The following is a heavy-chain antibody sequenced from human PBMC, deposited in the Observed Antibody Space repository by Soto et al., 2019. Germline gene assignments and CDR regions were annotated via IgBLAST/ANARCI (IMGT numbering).Heavy chain of an antibody. J-gene: IGHJ3*02. CDR1: GLTFSSYG. V-gene: IGHV3-30*18. D-gene: IGHD1-26*01. Sequence: PGGSLRLSCAASGLTFSSYGMHWVRQAPGKGLEWVAVISYDGSNKYYADSVKGRFTISRDNSKNTLYLQMNSLRAEDTAVYYCAKGLLAIVGTTLPRDAFNIRGKGPMVTVSS. CDR2: ISYDGSNK. CDR3: AKGLLAIVGTTLPRDAFNI.